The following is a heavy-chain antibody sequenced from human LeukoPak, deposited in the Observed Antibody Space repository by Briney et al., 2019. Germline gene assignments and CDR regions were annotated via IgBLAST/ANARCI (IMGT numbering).Heavy chain of an antibody. Sequence: GGSLRLSCAASGFTFSSYAMSWVRQAPGKGLEWVSAISGSGGSTYYADSVKGRFTISRDNAKNLLYLQMNSLRAEDTAVYYCARDGWFGELDKDHFDYWGQGTLVTVSS. CDR2: ISGSGGST. CDR3: ARDGWFGELDKDHFDY. CDR1: GFTFSSYA. D-gene: IGHD3-10*01. V-gene: IGHV3-23*01. J-gene: IGHJ4*02.